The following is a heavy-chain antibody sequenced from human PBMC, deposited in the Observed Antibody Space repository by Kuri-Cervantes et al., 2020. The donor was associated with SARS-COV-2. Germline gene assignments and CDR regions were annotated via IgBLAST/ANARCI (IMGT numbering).Heavy chain of an antibody. Sequence: ASVQDSCKVSGYTLIELSMHWVRQAPGKGLEWMGGFDPEDGETIYAQKFQGRVTMTEDTSTDTAYMELSSLRSEDTAVYYCATARFQWELLPLSSWGQGTLVTVSS. CDR3: ATARFQWELLPLSS. V-gene: IGHV1-24*01. CDR1: GYTLIELS. D-gene: IGHD1-26*01. CDR2: FDPEDGET. J-gene: IGHJ5*02.